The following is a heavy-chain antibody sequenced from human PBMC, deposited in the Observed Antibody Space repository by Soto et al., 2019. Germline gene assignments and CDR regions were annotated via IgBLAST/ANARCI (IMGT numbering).Heavy chain of an antibody. V-gene: IGHV4-4*07. CDR3: ARMYNSGFYRPEGDYFFYGMDV. CDR2: FYYSGNT. D-gene: IGHD6-19*01. Sequence: SETLSLTCTVSGDSISDYYWSWIRQPAGKGLEWIGRFYYSGNTKSNPSLKSRVTMSADTSKNQFSLSLRSVTAADSSIYYCARMYNSGFYRPEGDYFFYGMDVWGQGTTVTVSS. CDR1: GDSISDYY. J-gene: IGHJ6*02.